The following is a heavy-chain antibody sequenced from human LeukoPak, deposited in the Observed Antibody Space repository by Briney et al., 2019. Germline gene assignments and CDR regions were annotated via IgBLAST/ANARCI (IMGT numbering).Heavy chain of an antibody. V-gene: IGHV1-46*01. Sequence: ASVQVSCQASGYTFTSFYMHWVRQAPGQGLEWMGIINPRGGSATSAQKFQGRVTLTRDTSTSTVYMELSSLRSEDTAVYYCARDYHGSGSLTTFDYWGQGTLVTVSS. D-gene: IGHD3-10*01. CDR3: ARDYHGSGSLTTFDY. CDR2: INPRGGSA. CDR1: GYTFTSFY. J-gene: IGHJ4*02.